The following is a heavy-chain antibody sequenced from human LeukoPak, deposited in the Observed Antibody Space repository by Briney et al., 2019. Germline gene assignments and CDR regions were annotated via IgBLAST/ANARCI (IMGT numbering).Heavy chain of an antibody. CDR2: ISYDGSNK. CDR1: GFTFSNYG. CDR3: AKSGIEAAGSLVYFDY. D-gene: IGHD6-13*01. Sequence: PGGSLRLSCAASGFTFSNYGMHWVRQAPGKGLEWVAVISYDGSNKYYADSVKGRFTISRDNSKNTLYLQMNSLRAEDTAVYYCAKSGIEAAGSLVYFDYWGQGTLVTASS. V-gene: IGHV3-30*18. J-gene: IGHJ4*02.